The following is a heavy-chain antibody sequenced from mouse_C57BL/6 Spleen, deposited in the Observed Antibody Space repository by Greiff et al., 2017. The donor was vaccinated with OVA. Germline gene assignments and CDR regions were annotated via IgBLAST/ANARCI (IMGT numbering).Heavy chain of an antibody. D-gene: IGHD1-1*01. CDR1: GYTFTSYW. CDR2: IYPGSGNT. Sequence: QVQLQQPGAELVKPGASVKMSCKASGYTFTSYWITWVKQRPGQGLEWIGDIYPGSGNTNYNEKFKSKATLTVDTSSSTAYMQLSSLTSEDSAVYYCARGDGSSYPFDYWGQGTTLTVSS. CDR3: ARGDGSSYPFDY. J-gene: IGHJ2*01. V-gene: IGHV1-55*01.